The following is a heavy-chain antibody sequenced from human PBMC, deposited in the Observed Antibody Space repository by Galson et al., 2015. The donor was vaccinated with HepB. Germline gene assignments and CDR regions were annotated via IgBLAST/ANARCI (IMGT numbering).Heavy chain of an antibody. Sequence: QSGAEVKKPGEPLKISCQGSGYNFTNYWIAWVRQMPGKGLEWVGIIYPGASDTRCSPSFQGQVTISVDKSISTAYLQWGSLKDSDTAMYYGARHSRDSGPGGYYELRTNYNHYGGDVWRPGTTVT. D-gene: IGHD3-10*01. CDR2: IYPGASDT. CDR1: GYNFTNYW. J-gene: IGHJ6*02. V-gene: IGHV5-51*01. CDR3: ARHSRDSGPGGYYELRTNYNHYGGDV.